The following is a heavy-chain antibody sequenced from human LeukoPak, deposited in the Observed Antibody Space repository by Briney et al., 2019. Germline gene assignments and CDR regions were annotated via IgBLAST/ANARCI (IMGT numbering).Heavy chain of an antibody. CDR1: GDSITSGSYY. J-gene: IGHJ5*02. CDR2: INHSGST. V-gene: IGHV4-39*07. D-gene: IGHD3-3*01. Sequence: SQTLSLTCTVSGDSITSGSYYWSWIRQPPGKGLEWIGEINHSGSTNYNPSLKSRVTISVDTSKNQFSLKLSSVTAADTAVYYCARGYYDFWSGYPRSNWFDPWGQGTLVTVSS. CDR3: ARGYYDFWSGYPRSNWFDP.